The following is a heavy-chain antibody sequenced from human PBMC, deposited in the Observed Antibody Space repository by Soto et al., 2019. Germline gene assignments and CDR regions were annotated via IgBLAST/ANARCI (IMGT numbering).Heavy chain of an antibody. CDR1: GFIFNRFG. CDR3: ARWGIAFGGGNDY. J-gene: IGHJ4*02. CDR2: IWSDGSKE. V-gene: IGHV3-33*01. D-gene: IGHD6-13*01. Sequence: QVQLVESGGGVVQPGRSLRLSCAASGFIFNRFGMHWVRQAPGKGPEWVALIWSDGSKEYYADSVKGRFTISRDNSKKPVDLQMHSLRAEDRAVYYCARWGIAFGGGNDYWGQGTLVTVSS.